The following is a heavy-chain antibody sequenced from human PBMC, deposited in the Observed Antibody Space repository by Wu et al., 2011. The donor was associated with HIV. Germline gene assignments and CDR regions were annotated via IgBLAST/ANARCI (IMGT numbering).Heavy chain of an antibody. J-gene: IGHJ5*02. CDR2: ISGYNGNT. Sequence: QVQLVQSGAEVKKPGASVKVSCKASGYTFTSYGISWVRQAPGQGLEWMGWISGYNGNTNYAQKLQGRVTIITDTSTSTVYMELRSLRSDDTAVYYCARDRGYGSGSYWQNWFDPWGQGTLVTVSS. CDR3: ARDRGYGSGSYWQNWFDP. CDR1: GYTFTSYG. V-gene: IGHV1-18*01. D-gene: IGHD3-10*01.